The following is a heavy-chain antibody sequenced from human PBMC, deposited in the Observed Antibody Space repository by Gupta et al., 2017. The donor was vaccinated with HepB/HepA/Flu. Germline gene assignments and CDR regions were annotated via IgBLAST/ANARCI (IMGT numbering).Heavy chain of an antibody. Sequence: EVQLLESGGGLVQPGGSLRLSCAASGFTFSSYAMSWVRQAPGKGLEWVSAISGSGGSTYYADAVKGRFTISRDNSKNTLYLQMKSLRAEDTAVYYCAKIRFLEETYFDYWGQGTLVTVSS. CDR3: AKIRFLEETYFDY. CDR1: GFTFSSYA. J-gene: IGHJ4*02. D-gene: IGHD3-3*01. V-gene: IGHV3-23*01. CDR2: ISGSGGST.